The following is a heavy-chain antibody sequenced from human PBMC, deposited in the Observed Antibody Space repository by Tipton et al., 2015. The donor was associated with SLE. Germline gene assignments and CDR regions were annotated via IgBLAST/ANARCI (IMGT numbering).Heavy chain of an antibody. D-gene: IGHD2-2*01. CDR3: ARDGGEDSSTSLDY. Sequence: SLRLSCAASGFTFSSYWMSWVRQAPGKGLEWVANIKQDGSGEYYVDSVKGRFTISRDNAKNSLYLQMNSLRAEDTAVYYCARDGGEDSSTSLDYWGQGTLVTVSS. V-gene: IGHV3-7*01. CDR2: IKQDGSGE. J-gene: IGHJ4*02. CDR1: GFTFSSYW.